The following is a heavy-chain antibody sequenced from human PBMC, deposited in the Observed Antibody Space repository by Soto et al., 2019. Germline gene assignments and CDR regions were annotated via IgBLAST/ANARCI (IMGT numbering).Heavy chain of an antibody. Sequence: SETLSLTCAVYGGSFSGYYWNWIRQPPGKGLEWIGEIIHSGSTNYNPSLKSRVAISVDTSKNQFSLKLSSVTAADTAVYFCVRSALGGYDRGAYFDYWGRGTLVT. D-gene: IGHD5-12*01. CDR1: GGSFSGYY. CDR2: IIHSGST. J-gene: IGHJ4*02. CDR3: VRSALGGYDRGAYFDY. V-gene: IGHV4-34*12.